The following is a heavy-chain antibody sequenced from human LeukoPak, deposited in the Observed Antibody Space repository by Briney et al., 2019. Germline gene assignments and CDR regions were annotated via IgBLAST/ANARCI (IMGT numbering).Heavy chain of an antibody. J-gene: IGHJ4*02. CDR3: AKDPHTVTTYFDY. V-gene: IGHV3-23*01. D-gene: IGHD4-11*01. CDR1: GFTFSNYA. CDR2: ISSGDIT. Sequence: PGGSLRLSCAASGFTFSNYAMSWVRQAPGKGLEWVSAISSGDITYYADSVKGRFTISRDNSKNTLYLQMNSLRAEDTAVYYCAKDPHTVTTYFDYWGQGTLVTVSS.